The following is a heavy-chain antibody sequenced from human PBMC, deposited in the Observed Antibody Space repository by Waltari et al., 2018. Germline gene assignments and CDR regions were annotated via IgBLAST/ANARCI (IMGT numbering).Heavy chain of an antibody. CDR1: VFTFSSYG. D-gene: IGHD3-16*02. CDR2: ISSTGSNT. J-gene: IGHJ3*01. CDR3: ARDIAFGGVIVMNEAFDF. Sequence: VESGGGVVQSGRSLRLSCAASVFTFSSYGMHWVRQPPGKGLQWVAVISSTGSNTYYADSVRGRFTISRDNSKNILYLQMNSLRAEDTAVYYCARDIAFGGVIVMNEAFDFPGRGTTVTVSP. V-gene: IGHV3-33*01.